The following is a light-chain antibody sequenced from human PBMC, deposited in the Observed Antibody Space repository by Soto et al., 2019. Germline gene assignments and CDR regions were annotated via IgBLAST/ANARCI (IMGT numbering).Light chain of an antibody. Sequence: DIQMTQSPSSLSASVGDIVTITCLASQRISSYLHWYHQKPGKAPELLIYAASSLQSGVPPRFSGSGSGTDFTLTISSLQPEDFATYYCQQSDSTPLTFGGGTKVDI. V-gene: IGKV1-39*01. CDR2: AAS. J-gene: IGKJ4*01. CDR1: QRISSY. CDR3: QQSDSTPLT.